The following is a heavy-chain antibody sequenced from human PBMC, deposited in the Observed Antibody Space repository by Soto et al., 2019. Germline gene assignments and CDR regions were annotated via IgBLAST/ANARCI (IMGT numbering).Heavy chain of an antibody. CDR1: GYSITSDYY. CDR3: AKKGYYPSGRINLFDS. J-gene: IGHJ4*02. D-gene: IGHD3-10*01. V-gene: IGHV4-38-2*01. CDR2: IYSGST. Sequence: QVQLQESGPGLVEPSETLSLICAVSGYSITSDYYWGWIRQPPGKGLEWIGSIYSGSTYYNPSLKSGVTISVDTSKNQFSLRLTSVTAADTAMYYCAKKGYYPSGRINLFDSWGQGTLVTVSS.